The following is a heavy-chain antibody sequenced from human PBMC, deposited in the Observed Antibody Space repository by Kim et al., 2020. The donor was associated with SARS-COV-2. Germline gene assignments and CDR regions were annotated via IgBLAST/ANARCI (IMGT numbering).Heavy chain of an antibody. D-gene: IGHD2-21*01. Sequence: YVDSVKGRFTISRDDSKNTLYLQMSALGADDTAAYYGLKGGWGWIWDDWGQGTLVTVSS. CDR3: LKGGWGWIWDD. V-gene: IGHV3-23*01. J-gene: IGHJ4*02.